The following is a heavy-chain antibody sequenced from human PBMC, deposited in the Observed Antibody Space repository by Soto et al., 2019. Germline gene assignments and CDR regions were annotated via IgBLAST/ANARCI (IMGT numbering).Heavy chain of an antibody. CDR3: TTGGLLTLRY. V-gene: IGHV3-7*03. J-gene: IGHJ4*02. Sequence: EVQLVESEGGLVQPGGSLRLSCEVSGFTFSNFWMTWVRQAPGKGLEWVANIKKDGSEKNFVDSVKGRFTISRDNAKNSLYLQMNSLRAEDTAVYYCTTGGLLTLRYWGQGALVTVSS. CDR2: IKKDGSEK. CDR1: GFTFSNFW. D-gene: IGHD3-10*01.